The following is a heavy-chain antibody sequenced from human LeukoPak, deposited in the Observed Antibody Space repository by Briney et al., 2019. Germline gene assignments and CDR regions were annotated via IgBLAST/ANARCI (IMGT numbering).Heavy chain of an antibody. CDR2: IYHSGST. CDR1: GGSISSGGYS. D-gene: IGHD6-19*01. J-gene: IGHJ4*02. CDR3: AGSIAVAALDY. Sequence: SQTLSLTCAVSGGSISSGGYSWSWIRQPPGKGLEWIGYIYHSGSTYYNPSLKSRVTISVDRSKNQFSLKLSSVTAADTAVYYCAGSIAVAALDYWGQGTLVTVSS. V-gene: IGHV4-30-2*01.